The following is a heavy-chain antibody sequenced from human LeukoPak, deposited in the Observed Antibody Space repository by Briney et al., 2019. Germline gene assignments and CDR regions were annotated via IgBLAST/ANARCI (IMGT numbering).Heavy chain of an antibody. CDR2: ISTSSSYI. CDR1: GFTLSTYY. Sequence: GGSLGLSCAASGFTLSTYYMNWVRQAPGKGLEWVSSISTSSSYIYYADSVKGRFTISRDNAKNSLYLQIDSLRAEDTAVYYCARVGLDRRGYSGYESFDYWGQGTLVTVSS. D-gene: IGHD5-12*01. CDR3: ARVGLDRRGYSGYESFDY. J-gene: IGHJ4*02. V-gene: IGHV3-21*01.